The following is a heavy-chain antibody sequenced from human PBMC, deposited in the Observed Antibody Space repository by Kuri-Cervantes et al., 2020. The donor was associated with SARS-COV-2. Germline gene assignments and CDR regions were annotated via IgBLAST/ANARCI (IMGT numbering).Heavy chain of an antibody. D-gene: IGHD2-21*01. J-gene: IGHJ4*02. Sequence: GESLKISCAASGFTFSRNAMSWVRQAPGKGLEWVSTISTSGGNTYYADSVKGRFTISRDNSKNTLYLQMDSLRAEDTAVYYCASTFLWWERRFDYWGQGTLVTVSS. CDR2: ISTSGGNT. CDR1: GFTFSRNA. V-gene: IGHV3-23*01. CDR3: ASTFLWWERRFDY.